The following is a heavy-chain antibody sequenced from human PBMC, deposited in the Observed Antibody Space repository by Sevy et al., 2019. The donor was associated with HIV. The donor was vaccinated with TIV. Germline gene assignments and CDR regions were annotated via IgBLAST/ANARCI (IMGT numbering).Heavy chain of an antibody. D-gene: IGHD2-2*01. CDR2: FDEDGEI. J-gene: IGHJ4*02. CDR3: ATDIVVGRDY. Sequence: ASVKVSCKVSGYTLTALSMHWVRQAPGKGLEWMGGFDEDGEIMYAQKFQGRVTMTEDTSTETAYMELSSLRSEDTAMYYCATDIVVGRDYWGQGTLVTVSS. V-gene: IGHV1-24*01. CDR1: GYTLTALS.